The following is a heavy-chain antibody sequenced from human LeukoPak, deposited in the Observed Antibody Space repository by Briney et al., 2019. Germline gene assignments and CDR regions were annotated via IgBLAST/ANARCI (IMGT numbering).Heavy chain of an antibody. CDR3: ASSFSSGWYSSGGIDY. Sequence: ASVKVSCKASGGTFSSYAISWARQAPGQGLEWMGRIIPIFGTANYAQKFQGRVTITTDESTSTAYMELSSLRSEDTAVYYCASSFSSGWYSSGGIDYWGQGTLVTVSS. CDR1: GGTFSSYA. J-gene: IGHJ4*02. D-gene: IGHD6-19*01. CDR2: IIPIFGTA. V-gene: IGHV1-69*05.